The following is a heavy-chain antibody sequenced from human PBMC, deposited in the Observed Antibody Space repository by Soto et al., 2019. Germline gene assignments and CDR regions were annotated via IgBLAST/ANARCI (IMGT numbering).Heavy chain of an antibody. V-gene: IGHV4-34*01. CDR1: GGSFSGYY. J-gene: IGHJ6*02. D-gene: IGHD2-21*02. CDR3: ARADRTLVTSYSLDV. Sequence: QVQLQQWGAGLLKPSETLSLTCAVYGGSFSGYYWTWIRQPPGKGLEWIGEINHSGTINFNPSLKSRLTISLDTSKEHFSLKLSSVTDADTAAYYCARADRTLVTSYSLDVWGQGTTVTVS. CDR2: INHSGTI.